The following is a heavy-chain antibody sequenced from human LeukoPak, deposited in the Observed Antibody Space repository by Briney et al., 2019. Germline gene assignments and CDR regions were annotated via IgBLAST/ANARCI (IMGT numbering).Heavy chain of an antibody. CDR1: GFTFSNYG. CDR3: ARDKEKTLDY. CDR2: IWYDGSNK. V-gene: IGHV3-33*08. J-gene: IGHJ4*02. Sequence: GGSLRLSCAASGFTFSNYGMHWVRQAPGKGLEWVAVIWYDGSNKYYADSVKGRFTISRDNSENTLFLQMNSLRAEDTAVYYCARDKEKTLDYWGQGTLVTVSP.